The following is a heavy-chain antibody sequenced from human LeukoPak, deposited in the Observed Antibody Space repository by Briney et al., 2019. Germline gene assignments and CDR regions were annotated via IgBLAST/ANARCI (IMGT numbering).Heavy chain of an antibody. V-gene: IGHV3-23*01. D-gene: IGHD1-26*01. CDR1: GFTFSSYG. CDR3: AKGVHSGSYHFDY. Sequence: GSLRLSCAASGFTFSSYGMSWVRQAPGKGLEWVSAISGSGGSTYYADSVKGRFTISRDNSKNTLYLQMNRLRAEDTAVHYCAKGVHSGSYHFDYWGQGTLVTVSS. J-gene: IGHJ4*02. CDR2: ISGSGGST.